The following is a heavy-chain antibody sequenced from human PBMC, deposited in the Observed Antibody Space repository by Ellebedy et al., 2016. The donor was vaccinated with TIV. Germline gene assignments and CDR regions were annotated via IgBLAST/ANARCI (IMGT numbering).Heavy chain of an antibody. CDR3: ARIGSSSDY. J-gene: IGHJ4*02. CDR1: GYSFTSYW. CDR2: IYPGDSDT. Sequence: GGSLRLXXKGSGYSFTSYWIGWVRQMPGKGLEWMGIIYPGDSDTRYSPSFQGQVTISADKSISTAYLQWSSLKASDTAMYYCARIGSSSDYWGQGTLVTVSS. D-gene: IGHD3-10*01. V-gene: IGHV5-51*01.